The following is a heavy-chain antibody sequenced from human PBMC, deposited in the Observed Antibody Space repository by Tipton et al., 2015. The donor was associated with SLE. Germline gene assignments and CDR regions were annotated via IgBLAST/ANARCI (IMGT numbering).Heavy chain of an antibody. CDR2: IYYSGST. CDR1: GGSISSSSYY. Sequence: TLSLTCTVSGGSISSSSYYWGWIRQPPGKGLEWIGSIYYSGSTYYNPSLKSRVTISVDTSKNQFSLKLSSVTAADTAVYYCARHGGVYDILTGYWNWFDPWGQGTLVTVSS. V-gene: IGHV4-39*07. D-gene: IGHD3-9*01. CDR3: ARHGGVYDILTGYWNWFDP. J-gene: IGHJ5*02.